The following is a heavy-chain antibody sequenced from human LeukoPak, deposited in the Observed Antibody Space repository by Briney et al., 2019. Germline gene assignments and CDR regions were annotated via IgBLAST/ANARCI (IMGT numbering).Heavy chain of an antibody. D-gene: IGHD4-17*01. CDR1: GFSFISYG. CDR2: ISDDGRNK. J-gene: IGHJ4*02. Sequence: GGSLRLSCAASGFSFISYGMHWVRQAPGKGLEWVGVISDDGRNKKYADSVKGRFTISRDNSKDTLYLQMNSPRDEDTAVYYCAKRPSDYGDYVTYFDYWGQGTLVTVSS. CDR3: AKRPSDYGDYVTYFDY. V-gene: IGHV3-30*18.